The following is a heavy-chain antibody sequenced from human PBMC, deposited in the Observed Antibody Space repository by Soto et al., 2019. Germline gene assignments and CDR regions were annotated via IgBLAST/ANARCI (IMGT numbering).Heavy chain of an antibody. CDR1: GCTFRSYG. CDR2: VSYDGSNK. J-gene: IGHJ4*02. D-gene: IGHD3-10*01. Sequence: GGSLRLSWATAGCTFRSYGMHWVRQAPGKGLEWVAVVSYDGSNKYYSDSVKGRFTISRDNSKNTLYLQMNSLRAEDTSVYYCAKDPSYYDSDWGQGTLVTVSS. CDR3: AKDPSYYDSD. V-gene: IGHV3-30*18.